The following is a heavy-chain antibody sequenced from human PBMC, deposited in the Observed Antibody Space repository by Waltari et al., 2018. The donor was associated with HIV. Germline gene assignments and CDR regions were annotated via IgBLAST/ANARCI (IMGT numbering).Heavy chain of an antibody. CDR3: ARGGGVVVGAMFDY. Sequence: QVQLVQSGAEVKKPGASVKVSCKASGYTFSSYAINWVRPAPGQGLEWMGWDSAYNGNRNYAQKFQGRVTMTTDKSTSTAYMELRSLRSDDTAVYYCARGGGVVVGAMFDYWGQGTLVTVSS. D-gene: IGHD1-26*01. J-gene: IGHJ4*02. CDR1: GYTFSSYA. V-gene: IGHV1-18*01. CDR2: DSAYNGNR.